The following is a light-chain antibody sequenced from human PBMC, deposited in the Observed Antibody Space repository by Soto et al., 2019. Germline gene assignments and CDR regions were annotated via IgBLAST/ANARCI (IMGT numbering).Light chain of an antibody. Sequence: EIVLTQSPATLSLSPLEIATLSCTASQSVPKYLAWYQQKPGQAPRLLIYDAYNRATGIPPRFSGSGSGTDFTLTISSLEPEDSAVYYCQQRHMWPITFGQGTRLEIK. CDR3: QQRHMWPIT. J-gene: IGKJ5*01. CDR2: DAY. CDR1: QSVPKY. V-gene: IGKV3-11*01.